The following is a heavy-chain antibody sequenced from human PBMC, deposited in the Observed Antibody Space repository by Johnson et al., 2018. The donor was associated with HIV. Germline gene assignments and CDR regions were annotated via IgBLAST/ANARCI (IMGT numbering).Heavy chain of an antibody. J-gene: IGHJ3*02. CDR3: VSREWELHAFDI. Sequence: VLLVESGGGLVQPGGSLRLSCAASGFIVSSNYMNWVRQAPGKGLEWVSVIYSGGSTYHADSVKGRFIISRDNSKSALYLQMNSLRAEDTAVYYCVSREWELHAFDIWGQGTMVTVSS. V-gene: IGHV3-66*01. D-gene: IGHD1-26*01. CDR1: GFIVSSNY. CDR2: IYSGGST.